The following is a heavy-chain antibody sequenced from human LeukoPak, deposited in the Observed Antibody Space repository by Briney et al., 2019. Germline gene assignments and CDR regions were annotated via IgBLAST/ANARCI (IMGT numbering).Heavy chain of an antibody. V-gene: IGHV3-11*03. CDR3: ASLTYYFDCSGYYPGYFQH. CDR2: ITSINSYT. CDR1: GFTFSDYY. D-gene: IGHD3-22*01. Sequence: GGSLRLSCAASGFTFSDYYMSWIRQAPGKGLEWVSYITSINSYTNYADSVKGRFYADSVKGRLTISRDNAKNSLYLQMNSLRAEDTAVYYCASLTYYFDCSGYYPGYFQHWGQGTLVTVSS. J-gene: IGHJ1*01.